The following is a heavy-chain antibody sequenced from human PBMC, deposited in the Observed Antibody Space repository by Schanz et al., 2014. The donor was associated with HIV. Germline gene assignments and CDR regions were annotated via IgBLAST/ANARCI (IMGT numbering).Heavy chain of an antibody. Sequence: VQLVESGGGLVKPGGSLRLSCAASGFTFRHAWMNWVRQAPGKGLEWVAVISYDGRNKLYADSVKGRFTISRDNSKNTVYLQAKSLRPEDTAVYYCAKDRNQYDSRYIGKGNYYYYYGMDVWGQGTTVTVSS. D-gene: IGHD3-22*01. CDR2: ISYDGRNK. J-gene: IGHJ6*02. CDR3: AKDRNQYDSRYIGKGNYYYYYGMDV. V-gene: IGHV3-30*18. CDR1: GFTFRHAW.